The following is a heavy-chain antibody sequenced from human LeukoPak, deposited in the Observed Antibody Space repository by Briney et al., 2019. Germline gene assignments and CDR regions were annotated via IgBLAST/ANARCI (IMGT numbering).Heavy chain of an antibody. CDR1: GYSFTGQW. J-gene: IGHJ4*02. D-gene: IGHD1-14*01. Sequence: GESLKISCKGSGYSFTGQWIAWVRQMPGKGLEYMGIVYPGDSDTRYSPSFQGQVTISVDKSINTAYLQWSSLKASDSAMYFCARRMWRDNIVNWGQGTLVTVSS. CDR3: ARRMWRDNIVN. CDR2: VYPGDSDT. V-gene: IGHV5-51*01.